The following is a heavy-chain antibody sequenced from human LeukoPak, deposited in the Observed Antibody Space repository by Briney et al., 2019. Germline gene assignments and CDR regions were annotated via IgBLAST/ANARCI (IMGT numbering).Heavy chain of an antibody. CDR3: ANGGIAVAGVSLFDY. D-gene: IGHD6-19*01. V-gene: IGHV1-46*01. J-gene: IGHJ4*02. CDR1: GYTFTSYY. Sequence: GASVKVSCKASGYTFTSYYMHWVRQAPGQGLEWMGIINPSGGSTSYAQKFQGRVTMTRDTSISTAYMELSRLRSDDTAVYYCANGGIAVAGVSLFDYWGQGTLVTVSS. CDR2: INPSGGST.